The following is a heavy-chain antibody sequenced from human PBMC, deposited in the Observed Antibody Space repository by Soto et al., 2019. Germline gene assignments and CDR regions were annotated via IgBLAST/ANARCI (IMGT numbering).Heavy chain of an antibody. D-gene: IGHD1-26*01. CDR3: ATDEPRYSGSYYFGY. CDR2: FDPEDGET. J-gene: IGHJ4*02. CDR1: GYTLTELS. Sequence: ASVKVSCKVSGYTLTELSMHWVRQAPGKGLEWMGGFDPEDGETIYAQKFQGRVTMTEDTSTDTAYMELSSLRSEDTAVYYCATDEPRYSGSYYFGYWGQGTLVTVPS. V-gene: IGHV1-24*01.